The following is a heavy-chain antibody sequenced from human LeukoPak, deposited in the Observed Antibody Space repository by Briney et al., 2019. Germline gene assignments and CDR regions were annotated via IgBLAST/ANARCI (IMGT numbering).Heavy chain of an antibody. CDR3: AKRTPYSGSSQSFDC. CDR2: ISSSSYI. D-gene: IGHD1-26*01. V-gene: IGHV3-21*04. J-gene: IGHJ4*02. CDR1: GFTFSSYS. Sequence: GGSLRLSCAASGFTFSSYSMNWVRQAPGKGLEWVSSISSSSYIYYADSVKGRFTISRDNSKSTLYLQMNSLSAEDTAVYYCAKRTPYSGSSQSFDCWGQGTLVTVSS.